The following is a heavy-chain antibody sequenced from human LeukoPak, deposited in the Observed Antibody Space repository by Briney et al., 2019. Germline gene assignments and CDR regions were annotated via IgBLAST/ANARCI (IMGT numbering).Heavy chain of an antibody. V-gene: IGHV3-23*01. J-gene: IGHJ4*02. CDR2: ISGGSSGST. CDR1: GFTFSDYA. Sequence: GGSLRLSCAASGFTFSDYAMSWVRQAPGKGLEWLSVISGGSSGSTYYADSVKGRFTISRDNSKNTLYLEMNSLRAEDTAVYYCAKDIGSYYDYWGQGILVTVSS. D-gene: IGHD3-10*01. CDR3: AKDIGSYYDY.